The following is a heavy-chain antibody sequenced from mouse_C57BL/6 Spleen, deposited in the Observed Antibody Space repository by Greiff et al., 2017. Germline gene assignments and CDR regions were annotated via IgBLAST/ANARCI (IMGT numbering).Heavy chain of an antibody. V-gene: IGHV2-6-1*01. D-gene: IGHD1-1*01. CDR3: ARHRYYGSQPYAMDY. CDR2: IWSDGST. CDR1: GFSLTSYG. Sequence: QVQLKESGPGLVAPSQSLSITCTVSGFSLTSYGVHWVRQPPGKGLEWLVVIWSDGSTTYNSALKSRLSISKDNSKSQVFLKMNSLQTDDTAMYYCARHRYYGSQPYAMDYWGQGTSVTVSS. J-gene: IGHJ4*01.